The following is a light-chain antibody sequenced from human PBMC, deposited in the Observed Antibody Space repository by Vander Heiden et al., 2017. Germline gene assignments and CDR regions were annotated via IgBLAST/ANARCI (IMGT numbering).Light chain of an antibody. J-gene: IGKJ3*01. CDR2: GAS. V-gene: IGKV3-15*01. CDR3: QQDNNWPPIT. Sequence: EIVMTQSPATLSVSPGERATLSGRASQSVSSNLAWYQQKPGQAPRLLIYGASTRATGIPARFSGSGSGTEFTLTISSLQSEDFAVYYCQQDNNWPPITFGPGTKVDIK. CDR1: QSVSSN.